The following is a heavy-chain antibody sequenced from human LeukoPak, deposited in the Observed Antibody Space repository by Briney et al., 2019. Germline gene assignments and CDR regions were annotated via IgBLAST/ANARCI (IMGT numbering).Heavy chain of an antibody. V-gene: IGHV3-23*01. Sequence: GGSLRLSCAASGFTFINYAMSWVRQAPGKGLEWVSTISGSGGSTYYAGSVKGRFTISRDNAKNSLYLQMDSLRAEDTAVYYCARDGITMRILEYWGQGTLVTVSS. J-gene: IGHJ4*02. CDR1: GFTFINYA. CDR3: ARDGITMRILEY. CDR2: ISGSGGST. D-gene: IGHD3-10*01.